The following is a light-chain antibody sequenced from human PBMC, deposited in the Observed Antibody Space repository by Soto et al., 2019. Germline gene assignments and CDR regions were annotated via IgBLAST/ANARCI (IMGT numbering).Light chain of an antibody. Sequence: EIVLTQSPGTLSLSPGETATLSCRASETVDTSSLGWYQQKPGRAPSLLIYSASRRARGIPDRFSASGFATEFTLTISRLEPEDFAVYYCHQYGSSPLTLGGGTKVEI. J-gene: IGKJ4*01. V-gene: IGKV3-20*01. CDR2: SAS. CDR3: HQYGSSPLT. CDR1: ETVDTSS.